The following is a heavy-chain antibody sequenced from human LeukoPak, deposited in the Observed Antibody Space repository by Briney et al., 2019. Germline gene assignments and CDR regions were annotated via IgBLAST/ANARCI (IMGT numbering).Heavy chain of an antibody. Sequence: PSETLSLTCTVSGGSFSSYFWSWIRQPPGKGLEWIGYIYYSGSTHYNSSLKSRVTISLDTSRNQFSLKLSSVTAADTAVYYCAREGGYSSSWYNYYYYYMDVWGKGTRSPSP. CDR1: GGSFSSYF. V-gene: IGHV4-59*12. J-gene: IGHJ6*03. CDR3: AREGGYSSSWYNYYYYYMDV. D-gene: IGHD6-13*01. CDR2: IYYSGST.